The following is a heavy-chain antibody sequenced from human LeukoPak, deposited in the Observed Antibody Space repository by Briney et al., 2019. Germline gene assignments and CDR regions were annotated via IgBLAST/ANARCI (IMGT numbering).Heavy chain of an antibody. CDR2: MHYSGST. V-gene: IGHV4-31*03. CDR3: ARYDSGSSKGVFDY. D-gene: IGHD1-26*01. J-gene: IGHJ4*02. CDR1: GGSINSSGFY. Sequence: SQTLSLTCTVSGGSINSSGFYWSWIRQNPGKGLAWIGYMHYSGSTYYNSSLKSRITISIETSKSQFSLKLSSVTAADTAVYYCARYDSGSSKGVFDYWGQGALVTVSS.